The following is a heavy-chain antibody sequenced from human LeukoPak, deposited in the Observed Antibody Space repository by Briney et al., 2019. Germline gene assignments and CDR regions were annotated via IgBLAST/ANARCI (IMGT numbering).Heavy chain of an antibody. V-gene: IGHV3-21*01. CDR1: GFTFSNYW. D-gene: IGHD3-22*01. CDR2: INKGATHM. Sequence: GGSLRLSCAASGFTFSNYWMSWVRQAPGQGLEWVSSINKGATHMYYADSMKGRFTVSRDDAKNSLYLQMNSLRAEDTAVYYCVRLRRNTDSSGYYYYYDYWGRGTLVTVSS. CDR3: VRLRRNTDSSGYYYYYDY. J-gene: IGHJ4*02.